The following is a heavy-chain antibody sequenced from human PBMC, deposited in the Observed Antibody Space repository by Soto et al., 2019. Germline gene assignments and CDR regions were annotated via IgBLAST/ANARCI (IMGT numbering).Heavy chain of an antibody. CDR2: IIPIFGTA. CDR1: GGTFSNYA. Sequence: PVKVSCKASGGTFSNYAISWVRQAPGEGLEWMGGIIPIFGTANYAQKFQGRVTISADKSTSTAYMELSSLRSEDTAVYYCARDDTIFGVVNSNYYYGMDVWGQGTTVTVSS. CDR3: ARDDTIFGVVNSNYYYGMDV. D-gene: IGHD3-3*01. J-gene: IGHJ6*02. V-gene: IGHV1-69*06.